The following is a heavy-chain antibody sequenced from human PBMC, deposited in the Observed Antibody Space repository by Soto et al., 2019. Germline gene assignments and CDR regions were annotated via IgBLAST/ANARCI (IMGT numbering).Heavy chain of an antibody. D-gene: IGHD2-2*01. Sequence: QVQLVESGGGVVQPGRSLRLSCAASGFTFSSYAMHWVRQAPGKGLEWVAVISYDGSNKYYADSVKGRFTISRDNSKNTLYLQMNSLRAEDTAVYYCARDLAVAAMPYWGQGTLVTVSS. J-gene: IGHJ4*02. CDR1: GFTFSSYA. CDR2: ISYDGSNK. V-gene: IGHV3-30-3*01. CDR3: ARDLAVAAMPY.